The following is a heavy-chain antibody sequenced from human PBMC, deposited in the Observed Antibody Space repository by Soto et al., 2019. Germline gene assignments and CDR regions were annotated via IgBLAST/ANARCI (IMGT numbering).Heavy chain of an antibody. V-gene: IGHV4-39*01. CDR3: ARTSIMITFGGVIRLAFDI. CDR2: IYYSGST. CDR1: GGSISSSSYY. J-gene: IGHJ3*02. D-gene: IGHD3-16*02. Sequence: SETLSLTCTVSGGSISSSSYYWGWIRQPPGKGLEWIGSIYYSGSTYYNPSLKSRVTISVDTSKNQFSLKLSSVTAADTAVYYCARTSIMITFGGVIRLAFDIWGQGTMVTVSS.